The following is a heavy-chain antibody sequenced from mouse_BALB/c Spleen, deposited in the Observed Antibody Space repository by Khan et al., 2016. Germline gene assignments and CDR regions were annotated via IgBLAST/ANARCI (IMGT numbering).Heavy chain of an antibody. D-gene: IGHD1-1*01. V-gene: IGHV1S135*01. CDR3: ARDGITTGVAKGLDY. CDR2: IDPYNGGT. CDR1: GYAFTSYD. Sequence: LLQSGPELVKPGASVKVSCKASGYAFTSYDMYWVKQSHGKSLEWIGYIDPYNGGTNYNQKFKGKSTLTVDKSSSTAYMHINSLTSEDSAVDYCARDGITTGVAKGLDYWGQGTTLTVSS. J-gene: IGHJ2*01.